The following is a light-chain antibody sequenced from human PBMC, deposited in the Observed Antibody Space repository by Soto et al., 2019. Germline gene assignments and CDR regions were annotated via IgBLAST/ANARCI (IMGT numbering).Light chain of an antibody. V-gene: IGKV1-5*03. CDR2: KAS. J-gene: IGKJ4*01. Sequence: DIQMTQSPSTLPASLGDRVTITCGANQSISTWLAWYQQKPAKAPNLLIYKASRLETGVPSRFSGSGSATEFTPTISFLQPDDFATYYCQQYNSYSPLTFGGGTKVDIK. CDR3: QQYNSYSPLT. CDR1: QSISTW.